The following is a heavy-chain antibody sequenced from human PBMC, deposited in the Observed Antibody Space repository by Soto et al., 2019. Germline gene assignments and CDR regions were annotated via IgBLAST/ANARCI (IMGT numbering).Heavy chain of an antibody. Sequence: SVKVCFKSSRGPFTTDAISLVRQAPGQGLEWMGVIIPVFGPPTYAQRFQGRVTISAYESTSTAHLELSNLRSEDTAIYYCVRGGHNSGWYRTFDFWGQGTLVTVSS. V-gene: IGHV1-69*13. CDR2: IIPVFGPP. CDR3: VRGGHNSGWYRTFDF. D-gene: IGHD6-13*01. CDR1: RGPFTTDA. J-gene: IGHJ4*02.